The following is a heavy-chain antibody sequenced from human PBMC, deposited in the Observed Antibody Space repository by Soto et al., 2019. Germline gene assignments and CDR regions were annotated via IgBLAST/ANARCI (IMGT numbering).Heavy chain of an antibody. V-gene: IGHV3-30*18. CDR3: AKVATIVRGRDAFDI. J-gene: IGHJ3*02. CDR1: GFTFSSNG. CDR2: ISYDGSNK. D-gene: IGHD3-10*01. Sequence: SLILSCACYGFTFSSNGMHWVRQAPGKGLEWVAVISYDGSNKYYADSVKGRFTISRDNSKNTLYLQMNSLRAEDTAVYYCAKVATIVRGRDAFDIWGQGTMVTGSS.